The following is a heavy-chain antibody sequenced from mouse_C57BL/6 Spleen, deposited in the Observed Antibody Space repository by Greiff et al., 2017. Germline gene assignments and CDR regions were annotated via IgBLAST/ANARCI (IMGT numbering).Heavy chain of an antibody. CDR3: ARGPYYFDG. CDR1: GYTFTSYW. CDR2: IYPSDSET. J-gene: IGHJ2*01. V-gene: IGHV1-61*01. Sequence: VQLQQPGAELVRPGSSVKLSCKASGYTFTSYWMDWVKQRPGQGLEWIGNIYPSDSETHYTQKFKDKATLTVDKSSSTSYMQLSSLTSEDSAVCYCARGPYYFDGWGQGTTLTVSS.